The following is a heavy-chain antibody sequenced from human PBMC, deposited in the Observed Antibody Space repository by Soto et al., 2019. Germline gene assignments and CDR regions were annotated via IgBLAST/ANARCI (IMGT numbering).Heavy chain of an antibody. J-gene: IGHJ2*01. CDR3: ARRPEYSSGWWDWYFDL. Sequence: QVQLVQSGAEVKKPGASVKVSCKASGYTFTSYGISWVRQAPGQGLEWMGWISAYNGNTNYAQKLQGRATMTTDTSXSXXYMELRSLRSDDTAVYYCARRPEYSSGWWDWYFDLWGRGTLVPVSS. V-gene: IGHV1-18*01. CDR2: ISAYNGNT. D-gene: IGHD6-19*01. CDR1: GYTFTSYG.